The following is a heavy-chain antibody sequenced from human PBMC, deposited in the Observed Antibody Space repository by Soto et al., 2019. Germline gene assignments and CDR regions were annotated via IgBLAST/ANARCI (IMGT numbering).Heavy chain of an antibody. D-gene: IGHD3-10*01. CDR2: IYNDGRYT. CDR1: GFIFKMYW. Sequence: GGSLRLSCAASGFIFKMYWMHWVRQSPGKGLVWISRIYNDGRYTDYADSVKGRFTISRDNVNDTLYLQMNNLRAEDSGLYYCTRGPRPISTGTGAYWGQGTQVTVSS. CDR3: TRGPRPISTGTGAY. V-gene: IGHV3-74*01. J-gene: IGHJ4*02.